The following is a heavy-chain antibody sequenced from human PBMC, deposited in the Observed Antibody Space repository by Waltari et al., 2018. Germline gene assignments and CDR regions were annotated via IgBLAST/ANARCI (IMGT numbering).Heavy chain of an antibody. CDR1: GGSISSYY. V-gene: IGHV4-59*01. CDR3: ARGVTMVRGVIIFDY. D-gene: IGHD3-10*01. J-gene: IGHJ4*02. Sequence: QVQLQESGPGLVKPSETLSLTCTVSGGSISSYYWSWIRQPPGKGLEWIGYIYYSGSTNYNTSLKSRVTISVDTAKNQFSLKLGSVTAADTAVYYCARGVTMVRGVIIFDYWGQGTLVTVSS. CDR2: IYYSGST.